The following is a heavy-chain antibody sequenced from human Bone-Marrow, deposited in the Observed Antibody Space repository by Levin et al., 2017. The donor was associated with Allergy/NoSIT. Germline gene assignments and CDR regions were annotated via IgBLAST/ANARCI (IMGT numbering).Heavy chain of an antibody. CDR2: ISSSGEYI. J-gene: IGHJ4*02. V-gene: IGHV3-21*04. D-gene: IGHD6-19*01. CDR1: GFIFSSYS. CDR3: ARGGVYSSDVSDY. Sequence: GESLKISCEASGFIFSSYSMNWVRQAPGKGLEWVSSISSSGEYIDYADSVKGRFTVSRDNAKDSVYLQMNGLRAYDTGLYYCARGGVYSSDVSDYWGQGTLVTVSS.